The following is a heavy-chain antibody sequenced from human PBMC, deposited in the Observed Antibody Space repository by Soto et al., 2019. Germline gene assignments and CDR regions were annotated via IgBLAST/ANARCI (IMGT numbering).Heavy chain of an antibody. J-gene: IGHJ6*03. V-gene: IGHV3-48*01. CDR3: ARDLTSPLHYYMDV. CDR2: ISSSSTI. Sequence: GGSLRLSCAASGFTFSSYSMNWVRQAPGKGLEWVSYISSSSTIYYADSVKGRFTISRDNAKNSLYLQMNSLRAEDTAVYYCARDLTSPLHYYMDVWGKGTTVTVSS. CDR1: GFTFSSYS.